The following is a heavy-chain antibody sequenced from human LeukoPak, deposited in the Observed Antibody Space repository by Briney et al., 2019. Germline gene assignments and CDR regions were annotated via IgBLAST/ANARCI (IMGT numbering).Heavy chain of an antibody. J-gene: IGHJ6*02. CDR2: ISSTSSTT. CDR1: GFTFANYN. V-gene: IGHV3-48*01. CDR3: ARDPPHGMDV. Sequence: GGSLRLSCAASGFTFANYNFNWVRQAPGKGLEWVSYISSTSSTTYYADSMKGRFTISRDNAKNSLYLQMNSLRAEDTAVYYCARDPPHGMDVWGQGTTVTVSS.